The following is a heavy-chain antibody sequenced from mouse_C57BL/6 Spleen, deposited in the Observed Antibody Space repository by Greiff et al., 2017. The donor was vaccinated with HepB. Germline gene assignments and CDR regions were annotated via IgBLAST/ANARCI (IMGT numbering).Heavy chain of an antibody. J-gene: IGHJ3*01. CDR2: INPSSGYT. Sequence: VQLQESGAELARPGASVKMSCKASGYTFTSYTMHWVKQRPGQGLEWIGYINPSSGYTKYNQKFKDKATLTADKSSSTAYMQLSSLTSEDSAVYYCASDYDGFAYWGQGTLVTVSA. CDR1: GYTFTSYT. CDR3: ASDYDGFAY. D-gene: IGHD2-4*01. V-gene: IGHV1-4*01.